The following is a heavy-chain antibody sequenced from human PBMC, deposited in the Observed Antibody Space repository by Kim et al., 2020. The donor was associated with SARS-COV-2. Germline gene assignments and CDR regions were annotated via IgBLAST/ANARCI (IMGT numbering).Heavy chain of an antibody. Sequence: SVKVSCKASGGTFSSYAISWVRQAPGQGLEWMGGIIPIFGTANYAQKFQGRVTITADESTSTAYMELSSLRSEDTAVYYCARVPSIREDGDPHGWFDPWGQGTLVTVSS. CDR3: ARVPSIREDGDPHGWFDP. CDR2: IIPIFGTA. D-gene: IGHD4-17*01. V-gene: IGHV1-69*13. J-gene: IGHJ5*02. CDR1: GGTFSSYA.